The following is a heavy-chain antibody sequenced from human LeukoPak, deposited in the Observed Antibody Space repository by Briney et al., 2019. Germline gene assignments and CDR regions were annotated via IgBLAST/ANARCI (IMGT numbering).Heavy chain of an antibody. V-gene: IGHV3-48*03. CDR1: GFTFSNFA. CDR3: ARDLMPYVDPEYFDR. D-gene: IGHD3-9*01. Sequence: GGSLRLSCEASGFTFSNFAMNWVRQAPGKGLEWISFISSGGTTISYAESVRGRFTISRDNARNSLFLQMNSLRVEDTAVYYCARDLMPYVDPEYFDRWGQGTLVTVSS. J-gene: IGHJ4*02. CDR2: ISSGGTTI.